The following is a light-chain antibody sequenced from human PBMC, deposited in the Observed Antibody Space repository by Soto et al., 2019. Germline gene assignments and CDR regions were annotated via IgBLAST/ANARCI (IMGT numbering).Light chain of an antibody. V-gene: IGKV3-11*01. Sequence: EIVLTQSPATLSLSPGERATLSCRASQSVSSYLAWYQQKPGQVPRLLLYDASNRATGIPARFSGSGSGTAFTLTISSLEPEDFAVYYCQQRSNWPPYTFGQGTKLEIK. CDR3: QQRSNWPPYT. CDR1: QSVSSY. CDR2: DAS. J-gene: IGKJ2*01.